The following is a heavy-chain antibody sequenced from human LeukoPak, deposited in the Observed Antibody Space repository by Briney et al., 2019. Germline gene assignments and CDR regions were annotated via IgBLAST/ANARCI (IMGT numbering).Heavy chain of an antibody. CDR3: ASLSRSGWYH. Sequence: PSETLSLTCTVSGASITNFYWTWIRQPPGKGLEWIGYIYYSGSTNYNPSLKSRVTISVDTSKNQFSLKLSSVTAADTAVYYCASLSRSGWYHWGQGTLVTVSS. J-gene: IGHJ5*02. CDR1: GASITNFY. D-gene: IGHD6-19*01. V-gene: IGHV4-59*01. CDR2: IYYSGST.